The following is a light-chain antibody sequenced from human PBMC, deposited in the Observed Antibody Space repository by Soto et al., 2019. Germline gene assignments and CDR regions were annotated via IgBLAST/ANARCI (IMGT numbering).Light chain of an antibody. Sequence: QSVLTQPASVSGSPGQSITISCTGTSSDVGGYNYVSWYQQHPGKAPKLMIYEVSNRPSGVSNRFSSSKSGNTASLTISGLQAEDEADYYCSSYTSSSTPRVFGTGTKLTVL. CDR2: EVS. CDR1: SSDVGGYNY. J-gene: IGLJ1*01. CDR3: SSYTSSSTPRV. V-gene: IGLV2-14*01.